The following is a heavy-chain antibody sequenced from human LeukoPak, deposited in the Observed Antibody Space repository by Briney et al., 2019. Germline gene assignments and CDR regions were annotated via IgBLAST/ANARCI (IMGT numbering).Heavy chain of an antibody. CDR1: GGSISSYY. CDR3: ARGWGYSSGYYYVH. CDR2: IYYSGST. J-gene: IGHJ4*02. V-gene: IGHV4-59*12. Sequence: SETLSLTCTVSGGSISSYYWSWIRQPPGKGLEWIGYIYYSGSTNYNPSLKSRVTISVDTSKNQFSLKLSSVTAADTAVYYCARGWGYSSGYYYVHWGQGTLVTVSS. D-gene: IGHD3-22*01.